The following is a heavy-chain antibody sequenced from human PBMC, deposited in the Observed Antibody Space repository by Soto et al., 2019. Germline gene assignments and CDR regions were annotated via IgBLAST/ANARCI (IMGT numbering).Heavy chain of an antibody. CDR3: AKDFLLGGRGGYFDY. J-gene: IGHJ4*02. V-gene: IGHV3-23*01. Sequence: GGSLRLSCAASGFTFSSYAMSWVRQAPGKGLEWVSSISGSGGSPNYADSVKGRFTISRDNSKNTLYLQVNSLRAEDTAIYYCAKDFLLGGRGGYFDYWGQGTLVTVSS. CDR1: GFTFSSYA. CDR2: ISGSGGSP. D-gene: IGHD1-26*01.